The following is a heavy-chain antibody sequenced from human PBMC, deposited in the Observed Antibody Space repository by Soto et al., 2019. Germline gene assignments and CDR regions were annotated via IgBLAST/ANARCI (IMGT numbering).Heavy chain of an antibody. CDR2: ISSKSKTI. V-gene: IGHV3-48*01. Sequence: GESLRLSCAASGFTFSSYSMNRVRQSPGKGLEWLSYISSKSKTIFYADSVKGRFIISRDNARDSLYLQMSSLRAEDTAVYYCERGDILGARSFDYWSQGNLVTVS. CDR1: GFTFSSYS. CDR3: ERGDILGARSFDY. J-gene: IGHJ4*02. D-gene: IGHD5-12*01.